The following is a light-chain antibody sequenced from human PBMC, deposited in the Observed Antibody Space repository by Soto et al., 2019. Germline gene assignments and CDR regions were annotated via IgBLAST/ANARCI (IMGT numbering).Light chain of an antibody. CDR1: QGISKF. V-gene: IGKV1-16*01. Sequence: IQMTQSPTSLSASVGDRVTITCRASQGISKFLAWFQQKPGRAPKSLIYGASTLQRGVPSRFSGSGSDTDFALTITCRQPEDFATYYCQQYHSYPPSFGQGTKVEIK. CDR2: GAS. CDR3: QQYHSYPPS. J-gene: IGKJ1*01.